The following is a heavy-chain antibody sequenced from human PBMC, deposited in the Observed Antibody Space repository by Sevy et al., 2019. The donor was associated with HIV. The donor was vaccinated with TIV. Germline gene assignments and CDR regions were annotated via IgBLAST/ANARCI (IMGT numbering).Heavy chain of an antibody. J-gene: IGHJ4*02. CDR1: GFTFTDYA. CDR2: ISYNDGRT. D-gene: IGHD3-22*01. CDR3: AKESVMRAHSSSSFDS. V-gene: IGHV3-23*01. Sequence: GGSLRLSCTASGFTFTDYAMSWVRQAPGTGLQWVSRISYNDGRTYYADSVKGRFTISRDNSKNTLYLQMNSLRADDTAVYYCAKESVMRAHSSSSFDSWGQGALVTVSS.